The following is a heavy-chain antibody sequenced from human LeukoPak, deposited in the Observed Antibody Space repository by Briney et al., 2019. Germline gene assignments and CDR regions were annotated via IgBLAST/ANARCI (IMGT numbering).Heavy chain of an antibody. V-gene: IGHV4-4*07. CDR2: IYTSGST. D-gene: IGHD3-3*01. CDR1: GGSISSYY. Sequence: SETLSLTCTVSGGSISSYYWSWIRQPAGKGLEWIGRIYTSGSTNYNPSLKSRVTMSVDTSKNQFSLKLSSVTAADTAVYYCARDPRGFWSGYYPDYYYYGMDVWGQGTTVTVSS. J-gene: IGHJ6*02. CDR3: ARDPRGFWSGYYPDYYYYGMDV.